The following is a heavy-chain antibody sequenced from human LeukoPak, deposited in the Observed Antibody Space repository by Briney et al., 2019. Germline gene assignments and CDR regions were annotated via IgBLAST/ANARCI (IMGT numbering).Heavy chain of an antibody. CDR1: GFTFSNAW. Sequence: GGSLRLSCAASGFTFSNAWMSWVRQAPGKGLEWVGRIKSKTDGGTTDYAAPVKGRFTISRDNSKNTLYLQMSSLRAEDTAVYYCVNHWNLVGATSDYWGQGTLVTVSS. CDR2: IKSKTDGGTT. J-gene: IGHJ4*02. CDR3: VNHWNLVGATSDY. D-gene: IGHD1-26*01. V-gene: IGHV3-15*05.